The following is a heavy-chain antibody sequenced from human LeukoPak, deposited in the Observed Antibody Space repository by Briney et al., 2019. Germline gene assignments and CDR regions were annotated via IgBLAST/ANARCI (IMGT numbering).Heavy chain of an antibody. CDR2: IYSSGST. Sequence: SETLSLTCTVSGGSINSATYYWGWIRQPPGKGLEWIGTIYSSGSTSYTPSLESRVTMPVDTSKNQFFLKLTSVTAADTAVYYCARALAYCAGNCVTDYFDYWGQGALVTVSS. CDR3: ARALAYCAGNCVTDYFDY. V-gene: IGHV4-39*01. CDR1: GGSINSATYY. J-gene: IGHJ4*02. D-gene: IGHD2-21*01.